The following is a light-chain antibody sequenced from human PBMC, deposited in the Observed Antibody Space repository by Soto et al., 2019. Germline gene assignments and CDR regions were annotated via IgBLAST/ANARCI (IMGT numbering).Light chain of an antibody. V-gene: IGKV1-33*01. J-gene: IGKJ5*01. CDR3: QQYGSLPIT. Sequence: DIQMTQSPSSLSGSVGDRFTITCHASQDIGNSVNCYQQKPGKAPKLLLSAASNLETGDPLRFSGSGSGTDFAFIISSLQPEDVATYFCQQYGSLPITFGQGTRLEIK. CDR2: AAS. CDR1: QDIGNS.